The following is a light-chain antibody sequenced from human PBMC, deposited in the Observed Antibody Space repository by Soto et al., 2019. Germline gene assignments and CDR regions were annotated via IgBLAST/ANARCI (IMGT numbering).Light chain of an antibody. CDR1: QTISDW. V-gene: IGKV1-5*03. Sequence: DIQMTQSPSTLSASIGDRVTITCRASQTISDWLAWHQQKPGNAPKLLIYKASSLESGVPSRFSGSGSGTEFTLTISNLQPDYFATYYCPKYETYWTFDQGTKVEIK. J-gene: IGKJ1*01. CDR2: KAS. CDR3: PKYETYWT.